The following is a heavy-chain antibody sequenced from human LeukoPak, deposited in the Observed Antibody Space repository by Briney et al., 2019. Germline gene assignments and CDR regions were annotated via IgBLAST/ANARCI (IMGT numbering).Heavy chain of an antibody. D-gene: IGHD5-18*01. V-gene: IGHV3-43D*04. CDR2: INWNAGST. CDR1: GFTLHDYA. J-gene: IGHJ4*02. Sequence: PGGSLRLSCAASGFTLHDYAMYWVRQAPGKGLEWVSLINWNAGSTYYADSAKGRFTISRDNSKNSLYLQMNRLRAEDTAMYYWAKGGGGGYSYGYGQLDYWGQGTLVTVSS. CDR3: AKGGGGGYSYGYGQLDY.